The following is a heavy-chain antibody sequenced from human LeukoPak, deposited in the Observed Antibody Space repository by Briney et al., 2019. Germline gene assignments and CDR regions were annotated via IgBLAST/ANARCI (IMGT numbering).Heavy chain of an antibody. CDR2: ISSSGSTI. V-gene: IGHV3-11*01. CDR3: ARHRENYYDSSGYYYFDY. Sequence: PGGSLRLSCAASGFTFSDYYMSWIRQAPGKGLEWVSYISSSGSTIYYADSVKGRFTISRDNAKNSLYLQMNSLRAEDTAVYYCARHRENYYDSSGYYYFDYWGQGTLVTVSS. CDR1: GFTFSDYY. D-gene: IGHD3-22*01. J-gene: IGHJ4*02.